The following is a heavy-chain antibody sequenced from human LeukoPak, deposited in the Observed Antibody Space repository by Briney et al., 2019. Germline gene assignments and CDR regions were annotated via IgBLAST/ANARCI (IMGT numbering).Heavy chain of an antibody. V-gene: IGHV3-23*01. D-gene: IGHD3-22*01. CDR3: AAMIVIPHSPSYYLDY. CDR2: ISPGGGTT. J-gene: IGHJ4*02. CDR1: GFAFGSEA. Sequence: PGGSLRLSCAVSGFAFGSEAMSWVRQSPARGLEWVASISPGGGTTYYADYVRGRFTISRDNSNNTLHVQMNSLRAEDTAVYYCAAMIVIPHSPSYYLDYWGQGALVTVSS.